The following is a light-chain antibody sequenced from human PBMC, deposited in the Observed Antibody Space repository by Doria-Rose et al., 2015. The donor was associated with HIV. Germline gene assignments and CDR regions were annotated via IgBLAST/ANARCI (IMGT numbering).Light chain of an antibody. V-gene: IGKV3-20*01. CDR3: HQYGTSWT. CDR2: DGS. CDR1: QSFSSTY. J-gene: IGKJ1*01. Sequence: DIVMTQSSGTLSLSPGERATLSCRASQSFSSTYLAWYQQKPGQAPSLLIYDGSTRGTGFPDRFSASRSVTDFTLTINRLEPEDFALYYCHQYGTSWTFGQGTKVEI.